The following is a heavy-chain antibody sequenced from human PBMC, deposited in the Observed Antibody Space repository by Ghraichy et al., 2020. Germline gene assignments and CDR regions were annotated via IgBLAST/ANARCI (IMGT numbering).Heavy chain of an antibody. Sequence: SETLSLTCTVSGGSISSGDYYWSWIRQPPGKGLEWIGYIYYSGSTYYNPSLKSRVTISVDTSKNQFSLKLSSVTAADTAVYYCARSTVTTLGVDYWGQGTLVTVSS. CDR1: GGSISSGDYY. V-gene: IGHV4-30-4*01. CDR2: IYYSGST. D-gene: IGHD4-11*01. J-gene: IGHJ4*02. CDR3: ARSTVTTLGVDY.